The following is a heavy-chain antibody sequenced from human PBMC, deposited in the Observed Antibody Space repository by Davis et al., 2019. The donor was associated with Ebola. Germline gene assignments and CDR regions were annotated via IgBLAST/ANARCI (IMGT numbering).Heavy chain of an antibody. D-gene: IGHD6-13*01. CDR2: INPNSGGT. CDR3: AKEGEAGAGDY. V-gene: IGHV1-2*06. J-gene: IGHJ4*02. Sequence: AASVKVSCKASGYTFTGYYMHWVRQAPGQGLEWMGRINPNSGGTNYAQKFQGRVTMTRDTSISTAYMELSRLRFDDTAVYFCAKEGEAGAGDYWGQGTLVTVSS. CDR1: GYTFTGYY.